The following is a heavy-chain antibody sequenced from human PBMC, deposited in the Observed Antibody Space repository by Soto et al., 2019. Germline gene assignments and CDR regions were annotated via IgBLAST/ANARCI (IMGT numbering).Heavy chain of an antibody. Sequence: GASVKLSCKASGYTFTSYYMHWVRQAPGQGLEWMGIINPSGGSTSYAQKFQGRVTMTRDTSTSTVYMELSSLRSEDTAVYYCARVGPGWTYYYYMDVWGKGTTVTVSS. CDR1: GYTFTSYY. CDR3: ARVGPGWTYYYYMDV. D-gene: IGHD2-15*01. J-gene: IGHJ6*03. CDR2: INPSGGST. V-gene: IGHV1-46*03.